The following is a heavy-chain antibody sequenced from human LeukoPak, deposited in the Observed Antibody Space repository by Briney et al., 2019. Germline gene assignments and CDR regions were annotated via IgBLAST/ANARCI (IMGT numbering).Heavy chain of an antibody. Sequence: PGESLKISCPPPGSHLANSWIPGLRQMPGKGLEWMGIIYPRDSDTIYSPSFQGQVIISADKSIRTACLRRSSLTASDTAIYYCEIRERAMATRKAGFDYWGQGTLVTVSS. CDR3: EIRERAMATRKAGFDY. J-gene: IGHJ4*02. V-gene: IGHV5-51*01. CDR1: GSHLANSW. CDR2: IYPRDSDT. D-gene: IGHD5-24*01.